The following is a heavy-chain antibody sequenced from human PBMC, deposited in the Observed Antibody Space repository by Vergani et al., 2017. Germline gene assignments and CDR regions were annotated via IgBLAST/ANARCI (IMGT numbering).Heavy chain of an antibody. V-gene: IGHV4-39*01. D-gene: IGHD3-16*01. CDR3: ASGKYYSDSTSHFRGRYFDV. Sequence: QMQLQESGPGLVKTSETLSLTCTLPGDSIISRSYYWGWIRQPPGKGLEWIGSIYNSGNGDSSSSLKSRVTISTDTSKKQFSLRLTSVTAADTAVYYCASGKYYSDSTSHFRGRYFDVWGRGTLVTVPS. J-gene: IGHJ2*01. CDR1: GDSIISRSYY. CDR2: IYNSGNG.